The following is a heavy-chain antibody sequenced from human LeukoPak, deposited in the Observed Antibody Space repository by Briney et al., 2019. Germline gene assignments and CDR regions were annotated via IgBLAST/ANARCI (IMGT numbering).Heavy chain of an antibody. CDR3: ARALYYYGSGSPPQGFDY. J-gene: IGHJ4*02. Sequence: ASETLSLTCTVSGDSISSRTSDFWGWIRQSPGKGLEWIAEISYIGTTFYNPSLESRVSISLDTSKNQFSLKLNAVTAADTALYYCARALYYYGSGSPPQGFDYWGQGTLVTVSS. CDR1: GDSISSRTSDF. CDR2: ISYIGTT. V-gene: IGHV4-39*07. D-gene: IGHD3-10*01.